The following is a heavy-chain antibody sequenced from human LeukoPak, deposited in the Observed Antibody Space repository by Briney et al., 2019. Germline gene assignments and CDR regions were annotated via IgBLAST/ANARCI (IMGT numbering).Heavy chain of an antibody. V-gene: IGHV4-61*02. CDR2: IYTSGST. CDR1: GGSISSGDYY. Sequence: KSSETLSLTCTVSGGSISSGDYYWSWIRQPAGKGLEWIGRIYTSGSTNYNPSLKSRVTMSVDTSKNQFSLKLSSVTAADTAVYYCARDKTVTTWFDPWGQGTLVTVSS. CDR3: ARDKTVTTWFDP. J-gene: IGHJ5*02. D-gene: IGHD4-17*01.